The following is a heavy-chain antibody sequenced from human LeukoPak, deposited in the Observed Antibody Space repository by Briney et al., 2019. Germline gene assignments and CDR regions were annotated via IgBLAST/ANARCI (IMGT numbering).Heavy chain of an antibody. J-gene: IGHJ5*02. CDR1: GGTFSSYT. Sequence: SVKVSCKASGGTFSSYTISWERQAPGQGLEWMGRIIPILGIANYAQKFQGRVTITADKSTSTAYMELSSLRSEDTAVYYCARDLNYGGNWFDPWGQGTLVTVSS. CDR3: ARDLNYGGNWFDP. CDR2: IIPILGIA. D-gene: IGHD1-7*01. V-gene: IGHV1-69*04.